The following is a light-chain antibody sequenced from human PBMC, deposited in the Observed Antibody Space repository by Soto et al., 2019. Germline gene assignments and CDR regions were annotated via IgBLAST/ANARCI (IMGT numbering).Light chain of an antibody. V-gene: IGKV3-15*01. Sequence: EIVMTQSPATLSVSPGETVTLSCRASQSVSNNLVWYQQKPGQAPRLLIYGASTRATGIPARFSGSGSGTEFTLTISSLQSEDFAVYYCQQFGDWPSFGLGTKVDI. CDR1: QSVSNN. CDR2: GAS. CDR3: QQFGDWPS. J-gene: IGKJ1*01.